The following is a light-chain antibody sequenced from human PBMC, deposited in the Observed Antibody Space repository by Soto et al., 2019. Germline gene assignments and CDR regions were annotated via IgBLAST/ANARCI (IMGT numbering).Light chain of an antibody. CDR3: QLATSLPPWT. Sequence: DIQMTQSPSSLSASVGDRVTITCRASQGISNYLAWYQQKPGKVPKLLIYAASTLQSGVPSRFSGSGSGTDFTLTISSLQPEDVATYYCQLATSLPPWTFGQGTKVEIK. CDR2: AAS. V-gene: IGKV1-27*01. J-gene: IGKJ1*01. CDR1: QGISNY.